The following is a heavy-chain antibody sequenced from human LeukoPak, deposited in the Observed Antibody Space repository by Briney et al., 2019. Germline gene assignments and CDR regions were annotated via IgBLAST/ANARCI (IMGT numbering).Heavy chain of an antibody. Sequence: GGSLRPSCAGSGFSFATYAMNWVRQAPGKGLEWVSYISDGSRTIYYAASVKGRFTISRDNAENSLYLQMNSLSDEDTAVYYCARGAYYYYAMDVWGQGTAVTVSS. CDR3: ARGAYYYYAMDV. CDR1: GFSFATYA. CDR2: ISDGSRTI. J-gene: IGHJ6*02. V-gene: IGHV3-48*02.